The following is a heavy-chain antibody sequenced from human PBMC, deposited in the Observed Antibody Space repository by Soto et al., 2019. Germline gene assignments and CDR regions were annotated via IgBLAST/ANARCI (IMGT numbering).Heavy chain of an antibody. D-gene: IGHD3-10*01. CDR1: GDSISNYF. V-gene: IGHV4-59*08. J-gene: IGHJ4*02. CDR2: IHYSGST. CDR3: ARRRYYYGSGNYYNSDYFDY. Sequence: SETLSLTCSVSGDSISNYFWSWIRQPPEKGLEWVGYIHYSGSTNYKPSLKSRVTISVDTSKNQFSLKLSSVTAADTAVYYCARRRYYYGSGNYYNSDYFDYWGQGTLVTVSS.